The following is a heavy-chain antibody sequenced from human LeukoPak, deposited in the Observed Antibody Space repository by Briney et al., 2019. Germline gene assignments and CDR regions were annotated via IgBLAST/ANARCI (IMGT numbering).Heavy chain of an antibody. Sequence: SETLSLTCTVSGDSISSGDYYWSWIRQPAGKGLEWIGRISSSGSTNYNPSLKSRVTISVDTSKNQFSLKLSSVTAADTAVYYCARGVWFGELYYYYYMDVWGKGTTVTISS. V-gene: IGHV4-61*02. CDR1: GDSISSGDYY. D-gene: IGHD3-10*01. J-gene: IGHJ6*03. CDR2: ISSSGST. CDR3: ARGVWFGELYYYYYMDV.